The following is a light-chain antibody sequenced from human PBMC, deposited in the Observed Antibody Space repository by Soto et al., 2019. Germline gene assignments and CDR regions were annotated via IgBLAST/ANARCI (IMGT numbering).Light chain of an antibody. J-gene: IGKJ5*01. Sequence: EIVLTQSPGTLSLSPGERTTLSCRASQSVSSSYLAWYQQKPGQAPRLLIYGASNRATGIPDRFSGSGSGTDFTLTISRLEPEDFAVYYCQQRSNWPPITFGQGTRLEIK. CDR1: QSVSSSY. CDR3: QQRSNWPPIT. V-gene: IGKV3D-20*02. CDR2: GAS.